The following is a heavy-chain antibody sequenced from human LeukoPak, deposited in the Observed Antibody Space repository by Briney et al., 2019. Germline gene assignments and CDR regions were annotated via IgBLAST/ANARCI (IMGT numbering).Heavy chain of an antibody. D-gene: IGHD3-22*01. CDR3: ARVASSYYYDSSGYLDY. J-gene: IGHJ4*02. CDR2: IYSGGST. CDR1: GFTFSSYS. Sequence: GGSLRLSCAASGFTFSSYSMNWVRQAPGKGLEWVSVIYSGGSTYYADSVKGRFTISRDNSKNTLYLQMNSLRAEDTAVYYCARVASSYYYDSSGYLDYWGQGTLVTVSS. V-gene: IGHV3-66*01.